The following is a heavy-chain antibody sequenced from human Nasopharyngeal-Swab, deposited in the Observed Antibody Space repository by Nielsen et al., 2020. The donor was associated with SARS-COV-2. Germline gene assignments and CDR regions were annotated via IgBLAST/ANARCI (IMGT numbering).Heavy chain of an antibody. CDR2: IYWNDDK. J-gene: IGHJ5*02. Sequence: SGPTLVKPTQTLTPTCTFSGFSLSTSGVGVGWIRQPPGKALEWLALIYWNDDKRYSPSLKSRLTITKDTSKNQVVLTMTNMDPVDTATYYCAHSEVVVVPAAKPWFDPWGQGTLVTVSS. D-gene: IGHD2-2*01. CDR1: GFSLSTSGVG. V-gene: IGHV2-5*01. CDR3: AHSEVVVVPAAKPWFDP.